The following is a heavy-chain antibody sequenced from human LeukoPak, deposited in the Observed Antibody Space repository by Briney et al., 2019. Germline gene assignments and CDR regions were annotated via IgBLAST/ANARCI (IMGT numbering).Heavy chain of an antibody. Sequence: ASVKVSCKVSGYTLTELSMHWVRQAPGKGLEWMGGFDPEDGETIYAQKFQGRVTMTEDTSTDTAYMELSSLRSEDTAVYYCARHYYDSSAPESWGQGTLVTVSS. J-gene: IGHJ4*02. CDR3: ARHYYDSSAPES. V-gene: IGHV1-24*01. D-gene: IGHD3-22*01. CDR2: FDPEDGET. CDR1: GYTLTELS.